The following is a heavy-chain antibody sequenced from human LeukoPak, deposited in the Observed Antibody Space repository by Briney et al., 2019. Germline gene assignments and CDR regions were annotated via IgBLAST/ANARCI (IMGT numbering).Heavy chain of an antibody. CDR3: TRDLGDFWSGYWADY. CDR1: GFTFGDYA. J-gene: IGHJ4*02. V-gene: IGHV3-49*04. D-gene: IGHD3-3*01. CDR2: IRSKAYGGTT. Sequence: GGSLSLSCTASGFTFGDYAMSWVRQAPGKGLEWVGFIRSKAYGGTTEYAASVKGRFTISRDDSKSISYLQMNSLKTEDTAVYYCTRDLGDFWSGYWADYWGQGTLVTASS.